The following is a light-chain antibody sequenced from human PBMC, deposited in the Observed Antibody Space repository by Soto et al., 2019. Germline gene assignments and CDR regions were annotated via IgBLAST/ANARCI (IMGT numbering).Light chain of an antibody. Sequence: EIVLTQSPGTLSLSPGERATLSCRASQSVNNNYLAWYQQKPGQAPRLLIYGASSRATGIPDRFSGSGSGTEFTLTISSLEPEDFAVYYCQQYGSSQYTFGQGTKLEIK. J-gene: IGKJ2*01. CDR2: GAS. CDR1: QSVNNNY. V-gene: IGKV3-20*01. CDR3: QQYGSSQYT.